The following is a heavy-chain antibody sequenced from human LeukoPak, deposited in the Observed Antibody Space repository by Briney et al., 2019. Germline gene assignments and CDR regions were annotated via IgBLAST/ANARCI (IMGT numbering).Heavy chain of an antibody. J-gene: IGHJ6*03. CDR2: INPSGGST. Sequence: ASVKVSCKASGYTFTSYYMHWVRQAPGQGLEWMGLINPSGGSTNYAQKFQGRVTMTRDTSTSTVYMELSSLRSEDTAVYYCARGPRITMVRGGQWYYYMDAWGKGTTVTISS. CDR3: ARGPRITMVRGGQWYYYMDA. V-gene: IGHV1-46*01. CDR1: GYTFTSYY. D-gene: IGHD3-10*01.